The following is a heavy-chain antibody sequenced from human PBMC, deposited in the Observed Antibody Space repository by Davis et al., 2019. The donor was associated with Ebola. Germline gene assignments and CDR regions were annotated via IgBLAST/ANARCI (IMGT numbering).Heavy chain of an antibody. CDR3: SRVGYCSGGDCPPQ. Sequence: SETLSLTCAVSGYSINRGYYWGWIRQPPRKGLEYIGSFYPSRSTYYNPSLKSRVAISVGASKNQFFLKLSSVTASDTAVYYCSRVGYCSGGDCPPQWGPGTLVTVSS. D-gene: IGHD2-15*01. J-gene: IGHJ4*01. CDR2: FYPSRST. CDR1: GYSINRGYY. V-gene: IGHV4-38-2*01.